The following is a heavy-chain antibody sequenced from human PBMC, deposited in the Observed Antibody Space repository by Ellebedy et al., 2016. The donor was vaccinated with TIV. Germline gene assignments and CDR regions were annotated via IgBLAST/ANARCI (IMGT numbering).Heavy chain of an antibody. CDR3: AKNLALTGDFYY. V-gene: IGHV1-8*01. CDR2: MNPNSGNT. J-gene: IGHJ4*02. CDR1: GYTFTDYD. Sequence: AASVKVSCKASGYTFTDYDINWVRQATGQGLEWLGWMNPNSGNTGYAQKFQGRVTLTRDTSLNTAYMELRSLTSEDTAVYYCAKNLALTGDFYYWGQGTLVTVSS. D-gene: IGHD7-27*01.